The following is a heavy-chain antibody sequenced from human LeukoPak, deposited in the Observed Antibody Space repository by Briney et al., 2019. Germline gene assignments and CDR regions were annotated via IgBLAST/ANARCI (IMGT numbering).Heavy chain of an antibody. J-gene: IGHJ6*02. CDR1: GYTFPSYD. V-gene: IGHV1-8*01. D-gene: IGHD3-3*01. CDR2: MKPNRGNT. Sequence: ASVKVSCKASGYTFPSYDINWVRQATGQGLEWMGWMKPNRGNTGYAQKFQGRVTMTRNTSISTAYMELGSLRSEDTAVYYCARHKRRPDYDFWSGYYTYLTGYGMDVWGQGTTVTVSS. CDR3: ARHKRRPDYDFWSGYYTYLTGYGMDV.